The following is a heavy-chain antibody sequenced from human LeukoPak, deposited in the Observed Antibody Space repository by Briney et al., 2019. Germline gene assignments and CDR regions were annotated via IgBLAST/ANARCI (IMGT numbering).Heavy chain of an antibody. Sequence: ASVKVSCKASGYTFTSYYMHWVRQAPGQGLEWMGIINPSGGSTSYAQKFQGRVTMTRDTSTSTVYMELSSLRSEDTAVYYCARGVTRIAAAGMNGAFNYFDYWGQGTLVTVSS. CDR2: INPSGGST. CDR3: ARGVTRIAAAGMNGAFNYFDY. J-gene: IGHJ4*02. CDR1: GYTFTSYY. V-gene: IGHV1-46*01. D-gene: IGHD6-13*01.